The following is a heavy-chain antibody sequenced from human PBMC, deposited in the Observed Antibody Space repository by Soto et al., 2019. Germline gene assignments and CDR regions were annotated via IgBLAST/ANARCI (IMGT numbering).Heavy chain of an antibody. Sequence: EASVKVSCKASGYTFTSYGISWVRQAPGQGLEWMGWISAYNGNTNYAQKLQGRVTMTTDPSTSTAYMELRSLRSDDTAVVYGDRDWRGWFGPWGQGTRVTVSS. CDR2: ISAYNGNT. J-gene: IGHJ5*02. CDR1: GYTFTSYG. V-gene: IGHV1-18*01. CDR3: DRDWRGWFGP.